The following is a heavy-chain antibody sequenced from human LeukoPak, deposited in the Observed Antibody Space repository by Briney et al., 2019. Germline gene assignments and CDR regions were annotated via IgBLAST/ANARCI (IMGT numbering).Heavy chain of an antibody. CDR3: ARASGSYYGRGHYFDY. D-gene: IGHD1-26*01. Sequence: SQTLSLTCTVSGGSISSGSYYWSWIRQPAGKGLEWIGRIYTSGSTNYNPSLKSRVATSVDTSKNQLSLKLSSVTAADTAVYYCARASGSYYGRGHYFDYWGQGTLVTVSS. CDR2: IYTSGST. CDR1: GGSISSGSYY. J-gene: IGHJ4*02. V-gene: IGHV4-61*02.